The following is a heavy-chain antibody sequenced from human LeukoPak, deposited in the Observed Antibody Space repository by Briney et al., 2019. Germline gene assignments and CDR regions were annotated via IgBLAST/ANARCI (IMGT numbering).Heavy chain of an antibody. CDR2: ISSNGGST. CDR3: ARSGSY. CDR1: GFTFSSYA. V-gene: IGHV3-64*01. J-gene: IGHJ4*02. D-gene: IGHD3-10*01. Sequence: GGSLRLSCAASGFTFSSYAMHWVRQAPGKGLEYVSAISSNGGSTYYANSVKGRFTISRDNSKNTLYLQMNSLRAEDTAVYYCARSGSYWGQGTLVTVSS.